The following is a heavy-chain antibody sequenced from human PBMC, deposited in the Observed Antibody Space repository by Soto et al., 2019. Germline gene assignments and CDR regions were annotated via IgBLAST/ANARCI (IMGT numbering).Heavy chain of an antibody. CDR2: ISSSGSYI. J-gene: IGHJ4*02. CDR3: ARDLYDYVWGSYHVYYFDY. D-gene: IGHD3-16*02. V-gene: IGHV3-21*01. Sequence: GGSLRLSCAASGFTFSSYSMNWVRQAPGKGLEWVSSISSSGSYIYYADSGKGRLTISRDNARNSLYLQMNSLRADDTAVYYCARDLYDYVWGSYHVYYFDYWGQGTLVTVSS. CDR1: GFTFSSYS.